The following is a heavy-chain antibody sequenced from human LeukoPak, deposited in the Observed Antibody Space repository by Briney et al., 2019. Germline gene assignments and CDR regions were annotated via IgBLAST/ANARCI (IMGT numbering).Heavy chain of an antibody. Sequence: GASVKVSCKASGGTFSSYAISWVRQAPGQGLEWMGGIIPIFGTANYAQKFQGRVTITADESTSTAYMELSSLRSEDTAVYYCARDHGAGSGSPKTFDYWGQGTLVTVSS. V-gene: IGHV1-69*13. CDR3: ARDHGAGSGSPKTFDY. J-gene: IGHJ4*02. D-gene: IGHD1-26*01. CDR1: GGTFSSYA. CDR2: IIPIFGTA.